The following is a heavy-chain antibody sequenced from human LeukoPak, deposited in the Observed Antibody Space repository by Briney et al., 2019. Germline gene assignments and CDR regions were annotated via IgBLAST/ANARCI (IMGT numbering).Heavy chain of an antibody. J-gene: IGHJ5*02. CDR3: ARVRRSGNWFGDMFDP. Sequence: SETLSLTCTVSGGSISSGDYYWSWIRQPPGKGLEWIGYIYYSGSAYYNPSLKSRVTISVDTSKNRFSLKLSSVTAADTAVYYCARVRRSGNWFGDMFDPWGQGTLVTVSS. V-gene: IGHV4-30-4*01. D-gene: IGHD3-10*01. CDR1: GGSISSGDYY. CDR2: IYYSGSA.